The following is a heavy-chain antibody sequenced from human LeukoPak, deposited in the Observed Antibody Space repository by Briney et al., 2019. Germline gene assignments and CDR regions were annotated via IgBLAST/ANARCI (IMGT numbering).Heavy chain of an antibody. CDR1: GFTFSDHW. Sequence: GGSLRLSCAASGFTFSDHWLTWVRQAPGKGLEWVANIKPDGSEKYYVDSVKGRFTISRDNAKNSLYLQMYSLRAEDTAVYYCAGPPQAGPFDHGGKGTRVTVSS. CDR3: AGPPQAGPFDH. V-gene: IGHV3-7*01. J-gene: IGHJ4*02. CDR2: IKPDGSEK. D-gene: IGHD6-19*01.